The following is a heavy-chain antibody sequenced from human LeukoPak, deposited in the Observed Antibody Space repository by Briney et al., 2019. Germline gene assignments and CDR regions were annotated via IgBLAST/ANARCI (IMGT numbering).Heavy chain of an antibody. J-gene: IGHJ4*02. V-gene: IGHV3-33*01. D-gene: IGHD6-6*01. Sequence: GGSLRLSCAASGFTFSSYGVHWVRQAPGKGLEWVAVMWFDGSNIYYADSVKGRLTISRDNSKNTLYLQMNSLRAEDTAVYYCARDYSSSWLRFFDYWGQGTLVTVSS. CDR1: GFTFSSYG. CDR2: MWFDGSNI. CDR3: ARDYSSSWLRFFDY.